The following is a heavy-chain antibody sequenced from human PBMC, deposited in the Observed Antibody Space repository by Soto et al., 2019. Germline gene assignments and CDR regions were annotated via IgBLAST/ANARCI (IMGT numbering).Heavy chain of an antibody. CDR1: GYTFTGYY. Sequence: ASVKVSCKASGYTFTGYYMHWVRQAPGQGLEWMGWINPNSGGTNYAQKFQGWVTMTRDTSISTAYMELSRLRSDDTAVYYCAITWRAAAGTGYDYRGQGTLVTVSS. J-gene: IGHJ4*02. CDR2: INPNSGGT. CDR3: AITWRAAAGTGYDY. V-gene: IGHV1-2*04. D-gene: IGHD6-13*01.